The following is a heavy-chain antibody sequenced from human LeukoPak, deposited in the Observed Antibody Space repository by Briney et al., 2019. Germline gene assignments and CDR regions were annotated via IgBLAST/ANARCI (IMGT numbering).Heavy chain of an antibody. D-gene: IGHD2-2*01. CDR1: GGTFSSYA. Sequence: SVKVSCKASGGTFSSYAISWVRQAPGQGLEWMGGIIPIFGTANYAQKSQGRVTITADKSTSTAYMELSSLRSEDTAVYYCARDCGSTSCSSFDPWGQGTLVTVSS. V-gene: IGHV1-69*06. CDR3: ARDCGSTSCSSFDP. J-gene: IGHJ5*02. CDR2: IIPIFGTA.